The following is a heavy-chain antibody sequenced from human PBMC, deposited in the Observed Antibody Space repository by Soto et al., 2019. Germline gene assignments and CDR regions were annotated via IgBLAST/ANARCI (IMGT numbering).Heavy chain of an antibody. CDR2: IKQDGSEK. J-gene: IGHJ6*02. CDR3: ARSRYYYYYGMDV. Sequence: LRLSCAASGFTFSSYWMSWVRQAPGKGLEWVANIKQDGSEKYYVDSVKGRFTISRDNAKNSLYLQMNSLRAEDTAVYYCARSRYYYYYGMDVWGQGTTVTVSS. V-gene: IGHV3-7*01. CDR1: GFTFSSYW.